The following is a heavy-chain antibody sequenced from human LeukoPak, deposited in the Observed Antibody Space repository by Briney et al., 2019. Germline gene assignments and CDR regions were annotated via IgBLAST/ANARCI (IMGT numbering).Heavy chain of an antibody. J-gene: IGHJ1*01. CDR3: ASGKDIVVVVAADKAAEYFQH. CDR1: GYTFTSYD. CDR2: IIPIFGTA. D-gene: IGHD2-15*01. V-gene: IGHV1-69*05. Sequence: GASVKVSCKASGYTFTSYDINWVRQATGQGLEWMGGIIPIFGTANYAQKFQGRVTITTDESTSTAYMELSSLRSEDTAVYYCASGKDIVVVVAADKAAEYFQHWGQGTLVTVSS.